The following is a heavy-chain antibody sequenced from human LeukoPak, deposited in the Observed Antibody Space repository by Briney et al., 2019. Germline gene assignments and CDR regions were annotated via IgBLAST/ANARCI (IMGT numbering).Heavy chain of an antibody. Sequence: GGSLRLSCAASGFTLSSNTMNWVRQAPDKGLEWASSISGSGDSTFYADSVKGRFAIFSDNSKNTLYLQMNGLSHEDTAIYYCARRGGSSGWGAFDIWGQGTVVTVSS. J-gene: IGHJ3*02. CDR2: ISGSGDST. CDR3: ARRGGSSGWGAFDI. D-gene: IGHD2-15*01. V-gene: IGHV3-23*01. CDR1: GFTLSSNT.